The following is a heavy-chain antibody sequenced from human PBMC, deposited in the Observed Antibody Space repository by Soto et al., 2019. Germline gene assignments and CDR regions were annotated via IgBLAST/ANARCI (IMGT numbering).Heavy chain of an antibody. CDR3: ANLKPLLWFGELLP. Sequence: GGSLRLSCAASGFTFSSYGMHWVRQAPGKGLEWVAVISYDGSNKYYADSVKGRFTISRDNSKNTLYLQMNSLRAEDTAVYYCANLKPLLWFGELLPWGQGTLVTVSS. V-gene: IGHV3-30*18. J-gene: IGHJ5*02. CDR1: GFTFSSYG. D-gene: IGHD3-10*01. CDR2: ISYDGSNK.